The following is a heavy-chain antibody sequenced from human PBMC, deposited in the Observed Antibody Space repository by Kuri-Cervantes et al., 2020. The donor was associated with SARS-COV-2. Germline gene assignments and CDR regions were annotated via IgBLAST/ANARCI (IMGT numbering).Heavy chain of an antibody. CDR1: GFTFSSYA. CDR2: ISYDGSNK. J-gene: IGHJ6*03. CDR3: ARVAVVISYYYYMDV. D-gene: IGHD4-23*01. Sequence: GGSLRLSCAASGFTFSSYAMHWVRQAPGKGLEWVAVISYDGSNKYYADSVKGRFTISRDNSKNTLYLQMNSLRAEDTAVYYCARVAVVISYYYYMDVWGKGTTVTVSS. V-gene: IGHV3-30*04.